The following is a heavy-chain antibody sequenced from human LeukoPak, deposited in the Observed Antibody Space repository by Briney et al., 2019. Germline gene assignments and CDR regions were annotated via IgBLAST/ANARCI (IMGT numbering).Heavy chain of an antibody. D-gene: IGHD6-13*01. CDR2: INPNSGGT. CDR3: ARVIAAAGRNPYFDY. Sequence: GASVKVSCKASGYTFTGYYMHWVRQAPGQGLEWMGWINPNSGGTNYAQKFQGRVTMTRDTSISTAYMELSRLRSDDTAVYYCARVIAAAGRNPYFDYWGQGTLVTVSS. CDR1: GYTFTGYY. V-gene: IGHV1-2*02. J-gene: IGHJ4*02.